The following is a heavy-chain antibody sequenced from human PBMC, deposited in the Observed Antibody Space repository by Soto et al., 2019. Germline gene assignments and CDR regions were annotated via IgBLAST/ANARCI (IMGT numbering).Heavy chain of an antibody. CDR2: ISHDGNNT. CDR1: GFTFSLYA. CDR3: ARDETTMVLLLITSWFDP. Sequence: QVQLAESGGGVVQPGRSLRLSCAASGFTFSLYAMHWVRQAPGKGLEWGAFISHDGNNTFYADSVKGRFTISRDNSNNTLYLQMNRLRAEDTAVYYCARDETTMVLLLITSWFDPWGQGTLVTVSS. D-gene: IGHD3-10*01. V-gene: IGHV3-30-3*01. J-gene: IGHJ5*02.